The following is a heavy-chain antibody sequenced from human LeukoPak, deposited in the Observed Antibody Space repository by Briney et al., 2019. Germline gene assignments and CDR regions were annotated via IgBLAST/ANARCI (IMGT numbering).Heavy chain of an antibody. CDR3: AKGSLAGGSSHDAFDI. CDR1: GFTFSSYA. V-gene: IGHV3-23*01. Sequence: GGSLRLSCAASGFTFSSYAMSWVRQAPGKGLEWVSAISGSGGSTYYADSVKGRFTISRDNSKNTLYLQMNSLRAEDTAVYYCAKGSLAGGSSHDAFDIWGQGTMVTVSS. CDR2: ISGSGGST. D-gene: IGHD2-2*01. J-gene: IGHJ3*02.